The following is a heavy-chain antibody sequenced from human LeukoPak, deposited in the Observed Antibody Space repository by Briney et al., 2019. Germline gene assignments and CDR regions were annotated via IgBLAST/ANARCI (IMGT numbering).Heavy chain of an antibody. Sequence: GGSLRLSCAASGFTVSSNYMSWVRQAPGKGLEWVSVIYSGGSTYYADSVKGRFTISRDNSKNTLYLQMNSLRAEDTAVYCCAGYSGYDSPYYFDYRGQGTLVTVSS. CDR3: AGYSGYDSPYYFDY. V-gene: IGHV3-53*01. CDR1: GFTVSSNY. CDR2: IYSGGST. J-gene: IGHJ4*02. D-gene: IGHD5-12*01.